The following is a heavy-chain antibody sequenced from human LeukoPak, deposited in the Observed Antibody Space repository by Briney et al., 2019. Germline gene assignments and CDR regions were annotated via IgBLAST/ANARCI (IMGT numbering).Heavy chain of an antibody. D-gene: IGHD3-10*01. Sequence: SLRLSCAASGFTFADYAMHWVRQAPAKGPEWVSGISWNSGSIDYADPVKGRFTISRDNAKKSLYLQMDSLRPEDTALYYCSKGNYGMDVWGQGTTVTVSS. V-gene: IGHV3-9*01. CDR3: SKGNYGMDV. J-gene: IGHJ6*02. CDR1: GFTFADYA. CDR2: ISWNSGSI.